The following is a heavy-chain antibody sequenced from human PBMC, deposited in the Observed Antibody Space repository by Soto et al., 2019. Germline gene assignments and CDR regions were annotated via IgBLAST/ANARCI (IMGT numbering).Heavy chain of an antibody. V-gene: IGHV3-48*03. CDR2: ISSSGSTM. J-gene: IGHJ4*02. CDR3: ARRYCSSISCLTDY. D-gene: IGHD2-2*01. CDR1: GFIFSNYE. Sequence: PGGSLRLSCVASGFIFSNYEMIWVRQAPGKGLEWVSYISSSGSTMYNADSVQGRFTISRDNAKNSLYLQLSSLRAEDTAVYYCARRYCSSISCLTDYWGQGTLVTVSS.